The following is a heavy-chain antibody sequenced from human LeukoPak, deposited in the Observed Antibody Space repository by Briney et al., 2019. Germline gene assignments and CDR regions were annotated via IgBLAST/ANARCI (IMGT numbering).Heavy chain of an antibody. CDR1: GFTFSDYY. D-gene: IGHD6-13*01. Sequence: KSGGSLRLSCAASGFTFSDYYMSWIRQAPGKGLEWVSYISSSGSTIYYADSVKGRFTISRDNAKNSLYLQMNSLRAEDTAVYYCARDSPVTAAAGTEDYYYYGMDVWGQGTTVTVSS. CDR3: ARDSPVTAAAGTEDYYYYGMDV. V-gene: IGHV3-11*01. CDR2: ISSSGSTI. J-gene: IGHJ6*02.